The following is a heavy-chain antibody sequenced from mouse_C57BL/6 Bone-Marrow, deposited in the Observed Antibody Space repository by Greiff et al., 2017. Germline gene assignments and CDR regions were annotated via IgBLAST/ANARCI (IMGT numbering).Heavy chain of an antibody. CDR3: ARHHDYDERYYAMDY. V-gene: IGHV5-15*01. CDR2: ISNLAYSI. D-gene: IGHD2-4*01. Sequence: EVKVVESGGGLVQPGGSLKLSCAASGFTFSDYGMAWVRQAPRKGPEWVAFISNLAYSIYYADTVTGRFTISRENAKNTLYLEMSSLRSEDTAMYYCARHHDYDERYYAMDYRGQGTSVTVSS. J-gene: IGHJ4*01. CDR1: GFTFSDYG.